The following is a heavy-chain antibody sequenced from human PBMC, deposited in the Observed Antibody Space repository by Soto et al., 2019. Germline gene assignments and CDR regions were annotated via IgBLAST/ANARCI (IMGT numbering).Heavy chain of an antibody. Sequence: QVQLQESGPGLVKPWETLSLTCTVSGGSISSYYWSWIRQPPGKGLEWIGYSYYSGSTNYNPSLKSRVTISVDTSKNQFSLKLSSVTAADTAVYYCARVLLWFGELPYSMDVWGKGTTVTVSS. CDR1: GGSISSYY. CDR2: SYYSGST. V-gene: IGHV4-59*01. D-gene: IGHD3-10*01. J-gene: IGHJ6*03. CDR3: ARVLLWFGELPYSMDV.